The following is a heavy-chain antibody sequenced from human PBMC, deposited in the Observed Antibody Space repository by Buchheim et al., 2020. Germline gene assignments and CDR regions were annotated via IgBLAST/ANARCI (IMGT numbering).Heavy chain of an antibody. CDR2: VNSAGSNA. Sequence: EVQLLESGGGLVQPGGSLRLSCAASGFTFSNYWMHWVRQAPGKGLAWVSRVNSAGSNAVYADSVKGRFTISSANAWNTLYLQMTGLRDDDSAVYYCTRGTPNYSAYDYWGQGT. J-gene: IGHJ4*02. V-gene: IGHV3-74*02. CDR3: TRGTPNYSAYDY. D-gene: IGHD5-12*01. CDR1: GFTFSNYW.